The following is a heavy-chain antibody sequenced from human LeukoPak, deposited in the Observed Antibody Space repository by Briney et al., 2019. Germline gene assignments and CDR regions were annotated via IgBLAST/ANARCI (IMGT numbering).Heavy chain of an antibody. CDR2: IYYSGST. CDR3: ARHIHSYDSSGYYL. D-gene: IGHD3-22*01. Sequence: SETLSLTCTVSGGSISSYYWSWIRQPPGKGLEWIGYIYYSGSTNYNPSLKSRVTISVDTSKNQFSLKLSSVTAADTAVYYCARHIHSYDSSGYYLWGQGTLVTVSS. V-gene: IGHV4-59*08. J-gene: IGHJ4*02. CDR1: GGSISSYY.